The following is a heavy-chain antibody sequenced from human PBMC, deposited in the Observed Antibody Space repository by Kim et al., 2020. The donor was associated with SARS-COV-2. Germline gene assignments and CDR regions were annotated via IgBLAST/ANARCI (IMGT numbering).Heavy chain of an antibody. J-gene: IGHJ4*02. D-gene: IGHD3-22*01. CDR3: AATYYFDTSGFDY. V-gene: IGHV3-11*06. Sequence: DSVEGRFSISRDNAKNSLSLQMKSVRAEDTAVYYCAATYYFDTSGFDYWGQGALVTVSS.